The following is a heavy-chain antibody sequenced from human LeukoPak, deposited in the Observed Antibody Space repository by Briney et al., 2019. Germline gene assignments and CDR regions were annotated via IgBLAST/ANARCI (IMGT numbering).Heavy chain of an antibody. D-gene: IGHD6-19*01. V-gene: IGHV4-59*01. J-gene: IGHJ6*04. CDR1: GGSISSYY. Sequence: SETLSLTCTVSGGSISSYYWSWIRQPPGKGLEWIGYIYYSGSTNYNPSLKSRVTISVDTSKNQFSLKLSSVTAADTAVYYCASSGFIYYYGMDVWGKGTTVIVSS. CDR3: ASSGFIYYYGMDV. CDR2: IYYSGST.